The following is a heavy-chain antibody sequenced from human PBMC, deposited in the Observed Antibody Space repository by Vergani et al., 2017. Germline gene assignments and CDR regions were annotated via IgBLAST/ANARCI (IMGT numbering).Heavy chain of an antibody. CDR1: GGSISSGGYS. D-gene: IGHD3-22*01. Sequence: QVQLQESGPGLVKPSQTLSLTCTVSGGSISSGGYSWNWIRQHPGKGLEWIGCTYHSGSTNYNPSLKSRVTISVDRSKNQFSLKLSSVTAADTAVYYCARGALFINYYDSSVYHSPPYFQHWGQGTLVTVSS. J-gene: IGHJ1*01. V-gene: IGHV4-30-2*01. CDR3: ARGALFINYYDSSVYHSPPYFQH. CDR2: TYHSGST.